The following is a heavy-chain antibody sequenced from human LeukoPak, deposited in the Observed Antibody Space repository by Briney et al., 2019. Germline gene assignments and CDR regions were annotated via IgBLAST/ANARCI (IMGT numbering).Heavy chain of an antibody. CDR3: AKDRVSMVVVPAAIGY. Sequence: GGSLRLSCAASGFTVSSNYMSWVRQAPGKGLEWVSVIYSGGSTYYVDSVKGRFTISRDNSKNTLYLQMNSLRAEDTAVYYCAKDRVSMVVVPAAIGYWGQGTLVTVSS. D-gene: IGHD2-2*02. CDR1: GFTVSSNY. CDR2: IYSGGST. J-gene: IGHJ4*02. V-gene: IGHV3-53*01.